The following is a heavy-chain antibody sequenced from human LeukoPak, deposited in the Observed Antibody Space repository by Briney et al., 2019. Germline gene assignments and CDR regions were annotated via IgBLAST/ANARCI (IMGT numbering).Heavy chain of an antibody. V-gene: IGHV1-2*02. Sequence: ASVKVSCKASGYIFTGYYMHWVRQAPGQGLEWMGWISPNSGGTNYAQKFQGRVTMTRDTSITTAYMELSRLRSDDTAVYYCARGYCSSTSCYARNDFDYWGQGTLVTVSS. CDR1: GYIFTGYY. D-gene: IGHD2-2*01. CDR3: ARGYCSSTSCYARNDFDY. J-gene: IGHJ4*02. CDR2: ISPNSGGT.